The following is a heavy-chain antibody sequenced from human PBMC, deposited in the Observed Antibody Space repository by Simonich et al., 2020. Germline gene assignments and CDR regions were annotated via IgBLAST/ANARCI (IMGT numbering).Heavy chain of an antibody. V-gene: IGHV3-30*07. CDR1: GFTFSSYA. D-gene: IGHD6-6*01. CDR3: ARDLGSSYYFDY. CDR2: ISYDGSNK. J-gene: IGHJ4*02. Sequence: GGGVVQPGRSLRLSCAASGFTFSSYAMHWVRPVPGKGLEWVAVISYDGSNKYYADSVKGRFTISRDNSKNTLYLQMNSLRAEDTAVYYCARDLGSSYYFDYWGQGTLVTVSS.